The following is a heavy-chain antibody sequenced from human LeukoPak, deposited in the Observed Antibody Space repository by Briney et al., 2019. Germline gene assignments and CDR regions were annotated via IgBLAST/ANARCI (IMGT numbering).Heavy chain of an antibody. V-gene: IGHV3-7*01. Sequence: PGGSLKLSCAASGFTVSSYWMNWVRQAPGKGLEWVANIKQDGSEKYYADSVKGRFTISRDNSKNTLYLQMNSLRAEDTAVYYCARVIPLRGFDYWGQGTLVTVSS. D-gene: IGHD3-10*01. CDR1: GFTVSSYW. J-gene: IGHJ4*02. CDR3: ARVIPLRGFDY. CDR2: IKQDGSEK.